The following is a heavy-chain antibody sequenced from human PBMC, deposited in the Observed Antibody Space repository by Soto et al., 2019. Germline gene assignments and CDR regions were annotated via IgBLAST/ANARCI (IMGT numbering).Heavy chain of an antibody. CDR3: TRTPGYCNAGARSNLGYFDY. Sequence: EVQLVESGGGLVQPGGSLRLSCVASGFRFKNYAMHWVRQSPGKGLDWVSGINWNSGTIDSADSVKGRFTISRDDAENSLYLQMNNVKSEDTAVYYCTRTPGYCNAGARSNLGYFDYWGLGTLVTVSS. D-gene: IGHD2-8*02. CDR2: INWNSGTI. CDR1: GFRFKNYA. J-gene: IGHJ4*02. V-gene: IGHV3-9*01.